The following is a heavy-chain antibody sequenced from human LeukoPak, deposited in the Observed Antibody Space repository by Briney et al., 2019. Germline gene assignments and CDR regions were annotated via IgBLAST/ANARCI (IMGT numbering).Heavy chain of an antibody. Sequence: GASVKVSCKASGGTFSSYAISWVRQAPGQGLEWMGRIIPIFGIANYAQKFQGRVTITADKSTSTAYMELSSLRSEDTAVYYCARLPGWELLKRDDYWGQGTLVTVSS. V-gene: IGHV1-69*04. CDR3: ARLPGWELLKRDDY. D-gene: IGHD1-26*01. CDR1: GGTFSSYA. J-gene: IGHJ4*02. CDR2: IIPIFGIA.